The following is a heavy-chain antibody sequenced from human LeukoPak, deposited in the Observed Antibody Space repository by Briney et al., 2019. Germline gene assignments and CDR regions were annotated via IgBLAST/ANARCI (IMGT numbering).Heavy chain of an antibody. CDR3: ARVRIIYDILTGYVKSNWYFDL. CDR1: GYTFTSYD. Sequence: ASVKVSCKASGYTFTSYDINWVRQATGQGLEWMGWMNPNSGNTGYAQKFLGRVTMTRNTSISTAYMELSSLRSDDTAVYYCARVRIIYDILTGYVKSNWYFDLWGRGTLVTVSS. CDR2: MNPNSGNT. V-gene: IGHV1-8*01. D-gene: IGHD3-9*01. J-gene: IGHJ2*01.